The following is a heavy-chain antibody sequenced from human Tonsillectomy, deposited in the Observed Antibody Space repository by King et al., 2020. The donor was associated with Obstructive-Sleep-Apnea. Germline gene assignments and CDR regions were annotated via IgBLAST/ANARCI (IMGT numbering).Heavy chain of an antibody. CDR1: VGAISSTY. CDR3: ARHATAGSGNVDWFDP. Sequence: QVQLQESGPGLVKPSETLSLTCSVSVGAISSTYWSWSRQPPGKGLERIWYIHDIGRTNFNPSLKCRVTISVDTSKNQFSLTLSPVTAADTAVYYCARHATAGSGNVDWFDPWGQGTLVTVSS. CDR2: IHDIGRT. V-gene: IGHV4-59*08. J-gene: IGHJ5*02. D-gene: IGHD2-15*01.